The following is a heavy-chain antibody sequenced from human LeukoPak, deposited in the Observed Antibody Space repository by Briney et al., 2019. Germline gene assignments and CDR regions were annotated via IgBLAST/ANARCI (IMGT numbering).Heavy chain of an antibody. CDR1: GFTFSSYG. Sequence: GGSLRLSCAASGFTFSSYGMHWVRQAPGKGLEWVAVIWYDGSNKYYADSVKGRFTISRDNSKNTLYLQMNSLRAEDTAVYYCARRLWSGYPPDYWGQGTLVTVSS. J-gene: IGHJ4*02. D-gene: IGHD3-3*01. CDR3: ARRLWSGYPPDY. CDR2: IWYDGSNK. V-gene: IGHV3-33*01.